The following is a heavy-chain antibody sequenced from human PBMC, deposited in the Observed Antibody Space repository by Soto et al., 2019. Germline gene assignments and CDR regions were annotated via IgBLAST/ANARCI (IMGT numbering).Heavy chain of an antibody. CDR2: ISISSSTI. J-gene: IGHJ6*02. CDR1: GFTFSSYS. D-gene: IGHD3-22*01. V-gene: IGHV3-48*02. Sequence: GGSLRLSCAASGFTFSSYSMNWVRQAPGKGLEWVSYISISSSTIYYADSVKGRFTISRDNAKNSRYLQMSSLRDEDTAVYYCARDRYYYDSSGYYGPYGTDVWGQGTTVTVSS. CDR3: ARDRYYYDSSGYYGPYGTDV.